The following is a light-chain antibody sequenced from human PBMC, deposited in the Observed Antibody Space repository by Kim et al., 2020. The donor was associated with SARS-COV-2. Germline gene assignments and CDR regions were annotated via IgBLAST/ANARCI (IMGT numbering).Light chain of an antibody. CDR1: NIGSKS. CDR2: YDS. CDR3: QVWDSSSDHPV. V-gene: IGLV3-21*04. Sequence: SYELTQPPSVSVAPGQTARITCGGNNIGSKSVHWYQQKPGQAPVLVIYYDSDRPSGIPERLSGSNSGNTATLTINRVEAGDEADYYCQVWDSSSDHPVFG. J-gene: IGLJ3*02.